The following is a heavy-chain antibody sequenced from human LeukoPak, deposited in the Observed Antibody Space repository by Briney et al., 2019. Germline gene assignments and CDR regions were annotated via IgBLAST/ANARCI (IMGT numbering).Heavy chain of an antibody. Sequence: TSETLSLTCTVSGGSISSSSYYWGWIRQPPGKGLEWIGSIYYSGSTYYNPSLKSRVTISVDTSKNQFSLKLSSVTAADTAVYYCAFGTSWTSGYSGYVKAFDIWGQGTMVTVSS. CDR3: AFGTSWTSGYSGYVKAFDI. CDR2: IYYSGST. CDR1: GGSISSSSYY. D-gene: IGHD5-12*01. V-gene: IGHV4-39*07. J-gene: IGHJ3*02.